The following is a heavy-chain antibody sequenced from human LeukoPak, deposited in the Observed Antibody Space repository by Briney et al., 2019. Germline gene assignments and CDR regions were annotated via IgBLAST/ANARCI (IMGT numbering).Heavy chain of an antibody. V-gene: IGHV3-23*01. CDR1: GFTFSTYA. J-gene: IGHJ4*02. CDR2: IGGSGSYT. Sequence: GGSLRLSCAASGFTFSTYAMIWVRQAPGKGLEWVSVIGGSGSYTYYADSVKGRFTISRDNSKDTLYLQMNSLGAGDTAVYYCARDWYDYWGQGTLVTVSS. CDR3: ARDWYDY. D-gene: IGHD6-13*01.